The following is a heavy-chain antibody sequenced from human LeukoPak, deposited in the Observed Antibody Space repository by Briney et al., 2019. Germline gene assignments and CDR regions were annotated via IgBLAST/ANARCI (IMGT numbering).Heavy chain of an antibody. V-gene: IGHV1-2*02. D-gene: IGHD3-22*01. J-gene: IGHJ4*02. CDR2: INPNSGGT. CDR3: ARGSYYYDSSGPGTYDY. Sequence: ASVKVSCKASGYTFTSYYMHWVRQAPGQGLEWMGWINPNSGGTNYAQKFQGRVTMTRDTSISTAYMELSRLRSDDTAVYYCARGSYYYDSSGPGTYDYWGQGTLVTVSS. CDR1: GYTFTSYY.